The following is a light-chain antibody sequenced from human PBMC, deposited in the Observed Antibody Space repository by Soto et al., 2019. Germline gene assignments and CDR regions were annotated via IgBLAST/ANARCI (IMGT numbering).Light chain of an antibody. CDR2: DVT. CDR1: TSDVGRYDF. J-gene: IGLJ2*01. CDR3: SSYAGDNNYVV. V-gene: IGLV2-8*01. Sequence: QSVLTQPPSASGSPGQSVTISCTGTTSDVGRYDFVSWYQQHPGKAPKLMIYDVTKRPSGVPDRFSGSKSGITASLTVSGLQAEDEADYYCSSYAGDNNYVVFGGGTKLTVL.